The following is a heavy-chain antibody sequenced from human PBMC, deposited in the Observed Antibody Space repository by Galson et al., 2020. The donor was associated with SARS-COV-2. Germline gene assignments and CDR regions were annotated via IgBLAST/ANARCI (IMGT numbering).Heavy chain of an antibody. J-gene: IGHJ4*02. CDR1: GLTLSRYA. Sequence: GGSRRLSGAASGLTLSRYALAWVRQAPGKGLDWVSGIRGGGGSTYYADSVKGRFTISRDTSQNTVHLQMSSLRAEDTAVYDCAKDRSNDYGDQLDFWGQGTLVTVSS. D-gene: IGHD4-17*01. CDR3: AKDRSNDYGDQLDF. V-gene: IGHV3-23*01. CDR2: IRGGGGST.